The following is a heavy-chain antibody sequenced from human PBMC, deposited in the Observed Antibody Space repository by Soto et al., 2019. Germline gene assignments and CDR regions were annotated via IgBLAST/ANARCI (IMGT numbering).Heavy chain of an antibody. CDR1: GFTFSSYG. CDR3: AKDDSHGDYAV. J-gene: IGHJ4*02. V-gene: IGHV3-30*18. D-gene: IGHD4-17*01. CDR2: ISYDGSNK. Sequence: GGSLRLSCAASGFTFSSYGMHWVRQAPGKGLEWVAVISYDGSNKYYADSVKGRFTISRDNSKNTLYLQMNSLRAEDTAVYYCAKDDSHGDYAVWGQGTLVTVSS.